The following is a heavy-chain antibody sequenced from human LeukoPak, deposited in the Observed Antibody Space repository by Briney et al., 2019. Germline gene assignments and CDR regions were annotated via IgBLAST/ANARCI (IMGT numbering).Heavy chain of an antibody. D-gene: IGHD3-22*01. CDR1: GFTFSSYA. Sequence: GGSLRLSCAASGFTFSSYAMSWVRQAPGKGLEWVSAISGSGGSTYYADSVKGRFTISRDNSKNTLYLQMNSLRAEDTAVYYCAKGEKRITMIVREKYFQHWGQGTLVTVSS. CDR2: ISGSGGST. CDR3: AKGEKRITMIVREKYFQH. J-gene: IGHJ1*01. V-gene: IGHV3-23*01.